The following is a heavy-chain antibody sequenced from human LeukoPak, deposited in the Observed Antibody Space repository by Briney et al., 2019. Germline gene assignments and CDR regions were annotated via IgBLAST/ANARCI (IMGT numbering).Heavy chain of an antibody. Sequence: PSETLSLTCTVSGGSISSSSYYWGWIRQPPGKGLEWIGSIYYSGSTYYNPSLKSRVTISVDTSKNQFSLKLSSVTAADTAVYYCAMPVTEWAYYFDYWGQGTLVTVSS. CDR1: GGSISSSSYY. V-gene: IGHV4-39*01. D-gene: IGHD3-3*01. CDR3: AMPVTEWAYYFDY. CDR2: IYYSGST. J-gene: IGHJ4*02.